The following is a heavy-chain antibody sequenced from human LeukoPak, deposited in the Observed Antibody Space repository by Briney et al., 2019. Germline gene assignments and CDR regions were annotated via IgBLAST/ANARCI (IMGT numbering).Heavy chain of an antibody. V-gene: IGHV5-51*01. Sequence: GESLKISCNSSGYIYTSYWIGWVRQMPGKGLEWMGIIYPGDSDTRYSPSFQGQVTISADKSISTAYLQWSSLKASDTAMYYCASQPPRDDYVWGSWGQGTLVTVSS. CDR1: GYIYTSYW. CDR3: ASQPPRDDYVWGS. J-gene: IGHJ5*02. CDR2: IYPGDSDT. D-gene: IGHD3-16*01.